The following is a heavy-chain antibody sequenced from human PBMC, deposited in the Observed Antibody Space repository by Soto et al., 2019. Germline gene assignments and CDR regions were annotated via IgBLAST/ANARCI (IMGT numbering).Heavy chain of an antibody. D-gene: IGHD1-26*01. Sequence: GGSLRLSCVASGFTFSSYAMHWVRQAPGKGLEWVAVISYDGSNKYYADSVKGRFTISRDNSKNTLYLQMDSLRAGDTAVYYCARDRGSGPYYFYGMDVWGQGTTVTVSS. V-gene: IGHV3-30-3*01. J-gene: IGHJ6*02. CDR1: GFTFSSYA. CDR3: ARDRGSGPYYFYGMDV. CDR2: ISYDGSNK.